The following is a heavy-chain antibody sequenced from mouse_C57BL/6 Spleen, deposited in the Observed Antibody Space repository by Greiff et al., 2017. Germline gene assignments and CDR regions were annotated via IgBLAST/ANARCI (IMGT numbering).Heavy chain of an antibody. CDR3: ARKGGNYYGRYCDY. D-gene: IGHD1-1*01. V-gene: IGHV1-20*01. CDR1: GYSFTGYF. J-gene: IGHJ2*01. Sequence: VQLQQSGPELVKPGDSVKISCKASGYSFTGYFMNWVMQSHGKSLEWIGRINPYNGDTFYNQKFKGKATLTVDKSSSTAHMELRSLTSEDSAVYYCARKGGNYYGRYCDYWGQGTTLTVSS. CDR2: INPYNGDT.